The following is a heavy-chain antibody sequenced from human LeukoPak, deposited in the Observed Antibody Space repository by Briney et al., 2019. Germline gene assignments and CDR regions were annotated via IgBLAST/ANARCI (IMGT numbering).Heavy chain of an antibody. CDR2: ISYDGNNK. J-gene: IGHJ4*02. D-gene: IGHD6-13*01. Sequence: GGSLRLSCAASRFTFNTYAMNWVRQAPGRGLEWVAVISYDGNNKYYADSVKGRFTISRDNSKNTLYLQMNSLRAEDTAVYYCARGGDSSSWYYYFDYWGQGTLVTVSS. V-gene: IGHV3-30-3*01. CDR1: RFTFNTYA. CDR3: ARGGDSSSWYYYFDY.